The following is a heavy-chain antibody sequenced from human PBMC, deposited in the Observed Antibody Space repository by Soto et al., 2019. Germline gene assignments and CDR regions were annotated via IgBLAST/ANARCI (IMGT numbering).Heavy chain of an antibody. CDR2: IIPMLAIT. CDR1: GGTFNVYT. J-gene: IGHJ3*02. D-gene: IGHD6-13*01. V-gene: IGHV1-69*02. Sequence: QVQLVQSGAEVKKPESSVKVSCKASGGTFNVYTIIWVRQAPGQGLEWMGRIIPMLAITNYAQRFQGRVTLTADTSTTTAYMELSSLTSEDTAVYYCALGSWSGETFDIWGQGTLVTVSS. CDR3: ALGSWSGETFDI.